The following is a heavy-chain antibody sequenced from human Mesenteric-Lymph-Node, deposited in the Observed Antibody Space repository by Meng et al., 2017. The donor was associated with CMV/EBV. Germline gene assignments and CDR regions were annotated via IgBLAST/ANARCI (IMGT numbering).Heavy chain of an antibody. Sequence: GESLKISCAASGFTFSSYWMSWVRQAPGKGLEWVANIKQDGSEKYYVDSVKGRFTISRDNAKNSLYLQMNSLRAEDTAVYYCARDRDWRFLESFDYWGQGTLVTVSS. CDR2: IKQDGSEK. CDR1: GFTFSSYW. J-gene: IGHJ4*01. V-gene: IGHV3-7*01. CDR3: ARDRDWRFLESFDY. D-gene: IGHD3-3*01.